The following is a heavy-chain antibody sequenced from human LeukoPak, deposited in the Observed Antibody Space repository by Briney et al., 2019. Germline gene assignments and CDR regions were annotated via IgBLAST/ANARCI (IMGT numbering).Heavy chain of an antibody. CDR1: GYSISSGF. D-gene: IGHD6-13*01. Sequence: MPSETLSLTCTVSGYSISSGFYWGWVRQAPGKGLEWVSSISSSSSYIYYADSVKGRFTISRDNAKNSLYLQMSSLRAEDTAVYYCARESAAGTRGSGNHYYYYMDVWGKGTTVTVSS. CDR2: ISSSSSYI. J-gene: IGHJ6*03. V-gene: IGHV3-21*01. CDR3: ARESAAGTRGSGNHYYYYMDV.